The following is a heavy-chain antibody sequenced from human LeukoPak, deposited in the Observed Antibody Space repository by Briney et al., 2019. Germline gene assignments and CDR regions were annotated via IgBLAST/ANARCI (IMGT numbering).Heavy chain of an antibody. Sequence: GGSLRLSCAASGFTFSGSAMHWVRQASGKGLEWVGRIRSKANSYATAYAASVKGRFTISRDDSKSTAYLQMNSLKTEDTAVYYCTRHAASDYWGQGTLVTVSS. CDR2: IRSKANSYAT. J-gene: IGHJ4*02. CDR1: GFTFSGSA. CDR3: TRHAASDY. V-gene: IGHV3-73*01.